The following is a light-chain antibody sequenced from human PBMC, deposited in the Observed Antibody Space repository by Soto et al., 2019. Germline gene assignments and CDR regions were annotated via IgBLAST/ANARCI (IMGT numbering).Light chain of an antibody. V-gene: IGLV7-46*01. CDR2: ETT. Sequence: QTVVTQEPSLTVSPGETVTLTCGSSTGAVTSGHYPYWFQQKPGQAPRTLIYETTNKHSWTPARFSGSLLGGKAALTLSGAQPEDEADYYCLLSYSGAWVFGGGTQLTVL. CDR3: LLSYSGAWV. CDR1: TGAVTSGHY. J-gene: IGLJ3*02.